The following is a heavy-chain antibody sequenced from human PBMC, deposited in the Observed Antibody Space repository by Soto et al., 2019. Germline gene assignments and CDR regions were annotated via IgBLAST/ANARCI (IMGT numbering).Heavy chain of an antibody. CDR3: SRGPRGTASRFGY. CDR1: GYTFTDYY. Sequence: QVQLVQSGAEVKKPGASVKVSCTASGYTFTDYYIHWVRQAPGQGLEWMGIINPTDGSTSYPQKFQDRVTMTRDTATSSVYMEPSRPKSEDTAIYYCSRGPRGTASRFGYWGQGTLVTVSS. J-gene: IGHJ4*02. CDR2: INPTDGST. D-gene: IGHD3-16*01. V-gene: IGHV1-46*01.